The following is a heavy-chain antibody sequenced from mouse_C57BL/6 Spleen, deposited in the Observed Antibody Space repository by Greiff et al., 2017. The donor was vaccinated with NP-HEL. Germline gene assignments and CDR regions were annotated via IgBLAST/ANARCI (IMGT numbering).Heavy chain of an antibody. D-gene: IGHD1-1*01. CDR3: TRDYYGSSYSAWCAY. J-gene: IGHJ3*01. CDR1: GYTFTSYW. Sequence: EVKVVESGTVLARPGASVKMSCKTSGYTFTSYWMHWVKQRPGQGLEWIGAIYPGNSDTSYNQKFKGKAKLTAVTSASTAYMELSSLTNEDSAVYYSTRDYYGSSYSAWCAYWGQGTLGTVSA. V-gene: IGHV1-5*01. CDR2: IYPGNSDT.